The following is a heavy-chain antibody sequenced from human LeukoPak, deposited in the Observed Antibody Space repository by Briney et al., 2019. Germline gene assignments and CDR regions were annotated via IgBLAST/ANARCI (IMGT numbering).Heavy chain of an antibody. CDR1: GFTFSSYA. D-gene: IGHD3-3*01. CDR2: VSGSGVSA. J-gene: IGHJ1*01. V-gene: IGHV3-23*01. CDR3: AKDIDFWSGYSNSFQH. Sequence: GGSLRLSCAASGFTFSSYAMSWVRQAPGKGLEWVSAVSGSGVSAYYADSVKGRFTISRDNSKNTLYLQMNSLRAEDTAVYYCAKDIDFWSGYSNSFQHWGQGTLVTVSS.